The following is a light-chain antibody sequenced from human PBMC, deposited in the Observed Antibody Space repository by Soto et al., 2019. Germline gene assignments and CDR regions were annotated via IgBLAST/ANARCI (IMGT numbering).Light chain of an antibody. J-gene: IGKJ4*01. CDR3: QQYNKWPLT. CDR2: DTS. CDR1: QSVTSN. V-gene: IGKV3-15*01. Sequence: EIVMTQSPATLSVSPGERATFSCRASQSVTSNLAWYEQRPGQAPRLLIYDTSTRATGIPARISGSGSGTEFTLTISSLQSEDFAVYYCQQYNKWPLTFGGGTKVDIK.